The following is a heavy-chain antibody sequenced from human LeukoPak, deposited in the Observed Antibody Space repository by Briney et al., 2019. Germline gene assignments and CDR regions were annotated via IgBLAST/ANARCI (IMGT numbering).Heavy chain of an antibody. J-gene: IGHJ1*01. D-gene: IGHD6-13*01. Sequence: GGSLRLSCAASGFTVSDNYMSWVRQAPGKGREWVSVFYSGGSTRYADSVKGRFTISRDNSKNTLYLQLNSLRAEDTAVYFCASSSWSSEYFHYWGQGTLVTVSS. CDR2: FYSGGST. CDR3: ASSSWSSEYFHY. CDR1: GFTVSDNY. V-gene: IGHV3-66*01.